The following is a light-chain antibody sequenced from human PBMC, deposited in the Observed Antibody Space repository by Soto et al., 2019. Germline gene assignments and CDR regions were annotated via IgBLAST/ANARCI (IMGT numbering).Light chain of an antibody. CDR2: DVS. Sequence: ALTQPASVSGTPGQSITISCTGTSSDVGGYNYVSWYQHHPGKAPKLIIYDVSNRPSGVSNRFSGSKSGNTASLTISGLQPEDEADYYCSSYTTSNTRQIVFGTGTKLTVL. J-gene: IGLJ1*01. CDR3: SSYTTSNTRQIV. CDR1: SSDVGGYNY. V-gene: IGLV2-14*03.